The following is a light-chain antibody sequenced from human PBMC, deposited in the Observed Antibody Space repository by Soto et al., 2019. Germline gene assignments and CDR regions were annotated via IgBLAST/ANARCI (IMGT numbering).Light chain of an antibody. Sequence: EAVLSQSPATLSLSTGERATLSCRTSQSVSSSYLAWYQQKPGQAPRLLIYGASSRATGIPDRFSGSGSRTDFTLTISRLEPEDFAVYYCQQYGSSPLTFGQGTRLEI. CDR2: GAS. J-gene: IGKJ5*01. CDR3: QQYGSSPLT. CDR1: QSVSSSY. V-gene: IGKV3-20*01.